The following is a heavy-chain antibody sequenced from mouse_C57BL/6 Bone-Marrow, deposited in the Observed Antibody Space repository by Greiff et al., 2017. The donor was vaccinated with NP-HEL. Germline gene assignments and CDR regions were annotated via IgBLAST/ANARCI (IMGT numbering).Heavy chain of an antibody. J-gene: IGHJ4*01. CDR2: IYPGSGNT. Sequence: QVQLQQSGAELVRPGASVKLSCKASGYTFTDYYINWVKQRPGQGLEWIARIYPGSGNTYYNEKFKGKATLTAEKSSSTAYMQLSSLTSEDSAVYFCARVNWPEDYAMDYWGQGTSVTVSS. CDR3: ARVNWPEDYAMDY. V-gene: IGHV1-76*01. CDR1: GYTFTDYY. D-gene: IGHD4-1*01.